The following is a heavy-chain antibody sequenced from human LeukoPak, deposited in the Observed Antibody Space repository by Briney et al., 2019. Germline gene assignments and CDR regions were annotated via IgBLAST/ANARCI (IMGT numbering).Heavy chain of an antibody. CDR3: ARGRWVIYDFWSGRNWFDP. V-gene: IGHV4-34*01. CDR1: GGSFSGYY. J-gene: IGHJ5*02. Sequence: SETLSLTCAVYGGSFSGYYWSWIRQPPGKGLEWIGEINHSGSTNYNPSLKSRVTISVDTSKNQFSLKLSSVTAADTAVYYCARGRWVIYDFWSGRNWFDPWGQGTLVTVSS. CDR2: INHSGST. D-gene: IGHD3-3*01.